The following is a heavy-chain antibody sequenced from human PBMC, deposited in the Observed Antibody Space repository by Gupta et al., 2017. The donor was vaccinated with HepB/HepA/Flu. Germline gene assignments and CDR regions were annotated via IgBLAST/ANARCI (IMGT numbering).Heavy chain of an antibody. V-gene: IGHV3-23*01. Sequence: EVQLLASGGGLVQSGGSLILSCAASGFTISSFAMSCVRQAPGKGLELVAASSGSGGSTYYADSVKGRFTISRDNSKNTLYLQINSLRAEDTAVYYCATQPTSGSYRGSVFAFDIWGQGTIVTVSS. D-gene: IGHD1-26*01. CDR2: SSGSGGST. CDR3: ATQPTSGSYRGSVFAFDI. CDR1: GFTISSFA. J-gene: IGHJ3*02.